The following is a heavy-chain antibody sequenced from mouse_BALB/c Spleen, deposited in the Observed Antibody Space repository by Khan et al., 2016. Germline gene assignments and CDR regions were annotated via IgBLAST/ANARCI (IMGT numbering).Heavy chain of an antibody. V-gene: IGHV5-6-5*01. CDR3: AGGRCYGSSCYCYFDG. J-gene: IGHJ1*01. D-gene: IGHD1-1*01. CDR1: GFTFSSYA. CDR2: ISSCGST. Sequence: EVELVESGGGLVKPGGSLKLSCAASGFTFSSYAMSWVRQTPEKRLEWVASISSCGSTSYPDSVKGRFTIFRDNVRYILYLQMSRLRSEDTAMYCCAGGRCYGSSCYCYFDGWSAGTTVTVTS.